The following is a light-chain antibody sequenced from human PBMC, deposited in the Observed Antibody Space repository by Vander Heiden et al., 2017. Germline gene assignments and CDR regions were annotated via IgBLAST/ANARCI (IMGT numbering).Light chain of an antibody. CDR3: QQYGRSPLT. Sequence: EVVLTQSPGTLSLSLGVRVTLSCRARQSITGSQSVSSTYVAWYQQKPGHAPTLLIHGASNRATGIPDRFSGSGSGTDFTLTISRLEAEDFAVYYCQQYGRSPLTFGGGTKVEIK. CDR1: QSVSSTY. V-gene: IGKV3-20*01. CDR2: GAS. J-gene: IGKJ4*01.